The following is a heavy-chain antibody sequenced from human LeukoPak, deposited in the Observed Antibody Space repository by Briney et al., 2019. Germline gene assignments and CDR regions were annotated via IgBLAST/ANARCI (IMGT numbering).Heavy chain of an antibody. J-gene: IGHJ4*02. CDR3: ARDRRRDGYFWLGY. Sequence: GASVKVSCTASGYTFTGYYMHWVRQAPGQGLEWMGWINPNSGGTNYAQKFQGRVTMTRDTSISTAYMELSSLRSEDTAVYYCARDRRRDGYFWLGYWGQGTLVTVSS. D-gene: IGHD5-24*01. CDR1: GYTFTGYY. V-gene: IGHV1-2*02. CDR2: INPNSGGT.